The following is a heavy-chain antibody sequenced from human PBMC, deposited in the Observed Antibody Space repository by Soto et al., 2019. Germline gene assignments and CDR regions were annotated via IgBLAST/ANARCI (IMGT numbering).Heavy chain of an antibody. Sequence: SETLSLTCAVYGGSFSGYYWRWIRQPPGKGLEWIGEINHSGSTNYNPSLKSRVTISVDTSKNQFSLKLSSVTAADTAVYYCAVTVTTPTYFMDVWGQGTTVTVSS. CDR3: AVTVTTPTYFMDV. CDR1: GGSFSGYY. J-gene: IGHJ6*02. CDR2: INHSGST. D-gene: IGHD4-4*01. V-gene: IGHV4-34*01.